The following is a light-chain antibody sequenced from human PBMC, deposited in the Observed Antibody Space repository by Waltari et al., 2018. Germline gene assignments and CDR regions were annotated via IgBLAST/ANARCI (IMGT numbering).Light chain of an antibody. V-gene: IGLV4-69*01. J-gene: IGLJ2*01. CDR3: QTLDTGFVV. CDR2: VNNDGSH. CDR1: SGHNNNA. Sequence: QLVLTQSPSASASLGASVKLTCTLSSGHNNNAIAWHQQQPEKGPRYLMKVNNDGSHRKGGRTRAGLSGSSCGAERYRTIASLQSEDEADYYCQTLDTGFVVFGGGTKLTVL.